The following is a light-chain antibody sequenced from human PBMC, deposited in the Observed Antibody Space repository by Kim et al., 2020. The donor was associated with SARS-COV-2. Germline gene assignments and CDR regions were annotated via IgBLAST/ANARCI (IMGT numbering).Light chain of an antibody. V-gene: IGKV3-20*01. CDR2: GTI. Sequence: EIVLTQSPGTVSLSPGERVTLSCRASQTIDMNFLAWYQQKPGQAPRLLIYGTITRATGIPDRFRGRGSGTDFTLTISRLEPEDFAIYYCQRYETSSWTFGQGTKVEIK. CDR1: QTIDMNF. J-gene: IGKJ1*01. CDR3: QRYETSSWT.